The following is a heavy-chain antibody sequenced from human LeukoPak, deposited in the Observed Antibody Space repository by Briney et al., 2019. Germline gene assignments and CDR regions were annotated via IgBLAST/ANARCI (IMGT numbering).Heavy chain of an antibody. CDR1: GGSISSSSYY. CDR2: IYYSGST. CDR3: ARRGYSGSYRAAYYFDY. V-gene: IGHV4-39*01. Sequence: PSETLSLTCTVSGGSISSSSYYWGWIRQPPGKGLEWIGSIYYSGSTYYNPSLKSRVTISVDTSKNQFSLKLSSVTAADTAVYYCARRGYSGSYRAAYYFDYWGQGTLVTVSS. D-gene: IGHD1-26*01. J-gene: IGHJ4*02.